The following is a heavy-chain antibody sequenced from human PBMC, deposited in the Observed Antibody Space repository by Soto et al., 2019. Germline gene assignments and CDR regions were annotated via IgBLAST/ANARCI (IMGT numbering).Heavy chain of an antibody. CDR1: GGSMSSSNW. CDR2: AHHSGST. D-gene: IGHD1-26*01. J-gene: IGHJ4*02. Sequence: SSETLSLTCTVSGGSMSSSNWWNWVRQPPGKGLEWIGEAHHSGSTNYNPSLKSRVTISVDTSKNHFSLKLTSVTAVDTAVYYCARREIQGPIDYWGQGTLVTVSS. V-gene: IGHV4-4*02. CDR3: ARREIQGPIDY.